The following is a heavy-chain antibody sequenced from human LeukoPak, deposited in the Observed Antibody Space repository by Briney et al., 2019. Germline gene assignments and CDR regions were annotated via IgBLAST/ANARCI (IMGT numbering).Heavy chain of an antibody. V-gene: IGHV4-34*01. CDR1: GGSFSGYY. CDR3: ARGYCSSTICYAGDYYYMDV. J-gene: IGHJ6*03. CDR2: INHSGST. D-gene: IGHD2-2*01. Sequence: SETLSLTCAVYGGSFSGYYWSWIRQPPGKGLEWIGEINHSGSTNYNPSLKSRVTISLDTSKNQFSLKLTSMTAADTAVYYCARGYCSSTICYAGDYYYMDVWGKGTTVTVSS.